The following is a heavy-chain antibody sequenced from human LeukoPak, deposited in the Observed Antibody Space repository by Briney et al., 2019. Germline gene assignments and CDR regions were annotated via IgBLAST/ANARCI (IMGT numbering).Heavy chain of an antibody. Sequence: GGSLRLSCAASGFTFSSYAMSWVRQAPGKGLEWVSAISGSGGSTYYADSVKGRFTISRDNSKNTLYLQMNSLRAEDTAVYYCAKVGGRGFDWLLYFDYWGQGTLVTVS. CDR2: ISGSGGST. CDR1: GFTFSSYA. D-gene: IGHD3-9*01. J-gene: IGHJ4*02. CDR3: AKVGGRGFDWLLYFDY. V-gene: IGHV3-23*01.